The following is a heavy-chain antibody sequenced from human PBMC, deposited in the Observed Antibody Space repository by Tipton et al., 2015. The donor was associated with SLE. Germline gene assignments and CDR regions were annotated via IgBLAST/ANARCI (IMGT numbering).Heavy chain of an antibody. CDR3: ARVRGRYYFDY. Sequence: TLSLTCTVSGGSISSYYWSWIRQPPGKGLEWIGYINHSGRTNYNPSLKSRVTISVDTSKNQFSLKLSSVTAADTAVYYCARVRGRYYFDYWGQGTLVTVSS. V-gene: IGHV4-59*12. CDR2: INHSGRT. J-gene: IGHJ4*02. D-gene: IGHD3-16*01. CDR1: GGSISSYY.